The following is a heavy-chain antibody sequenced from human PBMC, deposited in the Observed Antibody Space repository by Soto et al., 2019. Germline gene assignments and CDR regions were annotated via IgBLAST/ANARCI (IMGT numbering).Heavy chain of an antibody. CDR1: GFTFSSYW. V-gene: IGHV3-74*01. D-gene: IGHD6-6*01. CDR2: INSDGSST. Sequence: GGSLRLSCAASGFTFSSYWMHWVRQAPGKGLVWVSRINSDGSSTSYADSVKGRFTISRDNAKSTLYLQMNSLRAEDTAVYYCAREEQLVEGRTGYHYGMDVWGQGTTVTVSS. J-gene: IGHJ6*02. CDR3: AREEQLVEGRTGYHYGMDV.